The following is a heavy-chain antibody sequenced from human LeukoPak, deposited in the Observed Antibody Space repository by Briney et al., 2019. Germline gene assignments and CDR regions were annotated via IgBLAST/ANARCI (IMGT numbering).Heavy chain of an antibody. CDR3: ARGSIAAAGNNWFDP. CDR1: GGSFRGYF. Sequence: PSETLSLTCAVYGGSFRGYFRSCIRQPPGKGLEWIGEINHSGSTNYNPSLKSRVSISVDTSKNQFSLKLSSVTVADTAVYYCARGSIAAAGNNWFDPWGQGTLVTVSS. V-gene: IGHV4-34*01. J-gene: IGHJ5*02. D-gene: IGHD6-13*01. CDR2: INHSGST.